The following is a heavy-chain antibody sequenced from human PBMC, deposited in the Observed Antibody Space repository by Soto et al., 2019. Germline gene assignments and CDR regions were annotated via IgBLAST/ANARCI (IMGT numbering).Heavy chain of an antibody. CDR3: ARNRYSSSISWFDP. J-gene: IGHJ5*02. CDR2: ISYDGNDK. CDR1: GFTFSSYE. D-gene: IGHD6-13*01. Sequence: VQLVESGGGLVQPGGSLRLSCAASGFTFSSYEMNWVRQAPGKGLEWVAVISYDGNDKYYADSVKGRFTISRDNSKNTLYLQMNSLRGEDTAVYFCARNRYSSSISWFDPWGQGTLVIVSS. V-gene: IGHV3-30-3*01.